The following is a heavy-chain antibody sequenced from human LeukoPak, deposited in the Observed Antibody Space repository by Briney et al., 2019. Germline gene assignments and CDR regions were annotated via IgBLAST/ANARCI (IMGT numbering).Heavy chain of an antibody. CDR2: INPNSGGT. Sequence: HRASVKVSCKASGYTFTGYFIHWVRQAPGQGLEWMGWINPNSGGTNYSQKFQGRVTMTRDTSISTAYMELSRLRSDDTAVYYCARGGLPFYYYYMDVWGQGTMVTVSS. J-gene: IGHJ6*03. CDR1: GYTFTGYF. D-gene: IGHD4-11*01. CDR3: ARGGLPFYYYYMDV. V-gene: IGHV1-2*02.